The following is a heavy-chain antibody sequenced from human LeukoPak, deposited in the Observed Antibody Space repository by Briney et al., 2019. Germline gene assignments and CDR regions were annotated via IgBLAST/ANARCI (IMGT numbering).Heavy chain of an antibody. V-gene: IGHV1-2*02. CDR1: GYTFTSYG. CDR2: INPNSGGT. CDR3: AREWGGPRGAYMDV. Sequence: ASVKVSCKASGYTFTSYGISWVRQAPGQGLEWMGWINPNSGGTNYAQKFQGRVTMTRDTSISTAYMELSRLRSDDTAVYYCAREWGGPRGAYMDVWGKGTTVTVSS. J-gene: IGHJ6*03. D-gene: IGHD3-10*01.